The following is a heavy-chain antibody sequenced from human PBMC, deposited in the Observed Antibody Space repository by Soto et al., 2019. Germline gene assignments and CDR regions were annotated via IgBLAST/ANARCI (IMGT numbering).Heavy chain of an antibody. CDR1: GDSISSYY. J-gene: IGHJ6*02. CDR2: LYYGRSA. D-gene: IGHD3-10*01. V-gene: IGHV4-59*12. Sequence: SETLSLTCAVSGDSISSYYCMWIRQPPGKGLESIGYLYYGRSANYNPSLKSRVTLSVDTSTNQCSLKLSSMTAADTAVYYCARGRWFGELLYYYYYYGMDVWGQGTTVTVSS. CDR3: ARGRWFGELLYYYYYYGMDV.